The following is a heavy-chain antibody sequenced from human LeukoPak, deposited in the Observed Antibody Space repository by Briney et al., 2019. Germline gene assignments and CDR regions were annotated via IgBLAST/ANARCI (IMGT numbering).Heavy chain of an antibody. CDR3: ARHGSSYSFDY. D-gene: IGHD6-13*01. Sequence: SETLSLSCTVSGGSVGSYYWSWIRQSPGKGLEWIGYIYYGGSANYNPSLKSRATISIDRSKNQFSLKLSSLIAADTAVYYCARHGSSYSFDYWGQGTLVTVSS. CDR1: GGSVGSYY. CDR2: IYYGGSA. V-gene: IGHV4-59*08. J-gene: IGHJ4*02.